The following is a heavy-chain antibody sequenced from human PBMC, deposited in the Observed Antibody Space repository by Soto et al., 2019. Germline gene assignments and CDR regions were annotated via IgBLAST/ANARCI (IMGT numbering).Heavy chain of an antibody. J-gene: IGHJ6*02. D-gene: IGHD3-10*02. CDR3: ASVRGGYYYAMDV. CDR2: IYHSGST. Sequence: QVQLQESGPGLVKPSGTLSLTCAVSGGSISSSNWWSWVRQPPGKGLEWIGEIYHSGSTNYNPSLTSRVTISVDKSKNHFSLTLSSVTAADTAVYYCASVRGGYYYAMDVWGQGTTVTVSS. CDR1: GGSISSSNW. V-gene: IGHV4-4*02.